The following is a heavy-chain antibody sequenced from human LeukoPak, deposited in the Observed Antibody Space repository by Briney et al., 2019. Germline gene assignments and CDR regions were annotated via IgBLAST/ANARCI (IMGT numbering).Heavy chain of an antibody. CDR1: GFTFSSYA. D-gene: IGHD6-19*01. Sequence: PGGSLRLSCAASGFTFSSYAMHRVRQAPGKGLEWVAVISYDGSNKYYADSVKGRFTISRDNSKNTLYLQMNSLRAEDTAVYYCARSADSSGWYSFDYWGQGTLVTVSS. CDR2: ISYDGSNK. CDR3: ARSADSSGWYSFDY. V-gene: IGHV3-30-3*01. J-gene: IGHJ4*02.